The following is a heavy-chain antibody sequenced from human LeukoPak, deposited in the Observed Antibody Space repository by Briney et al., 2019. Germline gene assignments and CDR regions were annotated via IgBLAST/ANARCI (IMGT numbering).Heavy chain of an antibody. CDR3: ARVSFSRDFGSCVNWFDP. CDR2: ISSTGNT. V-gene: IGHV4-31*03. D-gene: IGHD1-26*01. CDR1: RASISSGGFY. Sequence: PSQTLSLTCSVSRASISSGGFYWSWIRQHPGRGLEWIGYISSTGNTDYNPSLKSRVAISGDTSKNQFSLKLSSLTAADMAVYYCARVSFSRDFGSCVNWFDPWGQGTLVTVSS. J-gene: IGHJ5*02.